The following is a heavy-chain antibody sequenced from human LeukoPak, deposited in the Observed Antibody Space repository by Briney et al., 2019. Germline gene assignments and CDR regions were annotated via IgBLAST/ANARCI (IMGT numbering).Heavy chain of an antibody. CDR3: ARKKYGSGSLDY. CDR2: IGTAGDT. V-gene: IGHV3-13*01. CDR1: GFTFSSYD. D-gene: IGHD3-10*01. J-gene: IGHJ4*02. Sequence: SGGSLRLSCAASGFTFSSYDMHWVRQATGKGLEWVSGIGTAGDTYYPGSVKGRFTISRENARNSLYLQMNSLRAGDTAVYYCARKKYGSGSLDYWGQGTLVTVSS.